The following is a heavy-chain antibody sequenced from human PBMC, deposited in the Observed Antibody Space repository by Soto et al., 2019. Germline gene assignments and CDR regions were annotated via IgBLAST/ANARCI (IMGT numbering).Heavy chain of an antibody. J-gene: IGHJ4*02. Sequence: EVQLVESGGGLVQPGRSLRLSCAASGFTFDDYAMHWVRQAPGKGLEWVSGISWNSGSIGYADSVKGRFTISRDNAKNSLYLQMNSLRAEDTALYYCAKDRALRFLEWLFDYWGQGTLVTVSS. V-gene: IGHV3-9*01. CDR3: AKDRALRFLEWLFDY. CDR2: ISWNSGSI. CDR1: GFTFDDYA. D-gene: IGHD3-3*01.